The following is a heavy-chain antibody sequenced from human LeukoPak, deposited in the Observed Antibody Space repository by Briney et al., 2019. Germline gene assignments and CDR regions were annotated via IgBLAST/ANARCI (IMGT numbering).Heavy chain of an antibody. D-gene: IGHD4-11*01. V-gene: IGHV4-31*03. Sequence: SETLSLTCTVSGGSISSGGYYWTSIRQHPGKGLEWIGYIYYSGSTYYNPSLKSRVTISVDTSKNQFSLKLSSATAADTAVYYCARTVYSDYDYWGQGTLVTVSS. J-gene: IGHJ4*02. CDR3: ARTVYSDYDY. CDR1: GGSISSGGYY. CDR2: IYYSGST.